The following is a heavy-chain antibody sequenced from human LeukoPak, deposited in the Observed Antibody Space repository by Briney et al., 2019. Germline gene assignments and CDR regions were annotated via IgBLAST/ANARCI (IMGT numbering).Heavy chain of an antibody. J-gene: IGHJ3*01. V-gene: IGHV3-48*01. D-gene: IGHD3-16*01. CDR2: ISASSGNI. CDR1: GFTFSSYS. Sequence: GGSLRLSCAASGFTFSSYSLNWVRQAPGKGLEWVSYISASSGNIMYADYVKGRFTISRDKAKNSLYLQMNSLRAEDTAVYYCARDYLWAFDFWGQGTMVTVSS. CDR3: ARDYLWAFDF.